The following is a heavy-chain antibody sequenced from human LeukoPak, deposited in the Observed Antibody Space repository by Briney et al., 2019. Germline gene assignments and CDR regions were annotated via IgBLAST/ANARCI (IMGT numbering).Heavy chain of an antibody. D-gene: IGHD1-7*01. Sequence: GGSLRLSCTASGFTFGGYAMSWVRQAPGKGLEWVSSISAGSEDSYYADSVKGRFTISRGNSKSTLYLQMNSLRADDTSVYYCARTIAQYSNTWLYYYYGLDVWGQGTTVTVSS. CDR1: GFTFGGYA. V-gene: IGHV3-23*01. CDR2: ISAGSEDS. J-gene: IGHJ6*02. CDR3: ARTIAQYSNTWLYYYYGLDV.